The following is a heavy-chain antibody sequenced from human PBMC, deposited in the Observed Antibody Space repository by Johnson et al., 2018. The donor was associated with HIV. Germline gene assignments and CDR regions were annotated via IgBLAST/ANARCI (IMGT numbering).Heavy chain of an antibody. J-gene: IGHJ3*02. D-gene: IGHD3-16*01. V-gene: IGHV3-66*01. CDR2: IYSGGST. CDR3: ARDVKVCAFDI. Sequence: EQLVESGGGLVQPGGSLRLSCAASGFTVSSNYMSWVRQAPGKGLEWVSVIYSGGSTYYADSVKGRFTISRDNSKNTLYLQMNSLRAEDTAVYYCARDVKVCAFDIWCQGTMVTVSS. CDR1: GFTVSSNY.